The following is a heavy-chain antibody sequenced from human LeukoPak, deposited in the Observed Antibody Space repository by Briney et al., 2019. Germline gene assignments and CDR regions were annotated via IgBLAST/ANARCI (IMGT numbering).Heavy chain of an antibody. CDR3: AREIRGYYYLDV. CDR1: GYSFTSYD. V-gene: IGHV1-8*01. CDR2: MNPTSGNT. Sequence: AAVKVSFKASGYSFTSYDIDWVRQAAGQGLEWMGWMNPTSGNTVYAQKFQGRVSMTRDTSMTTAYMELFSLKPEDTALYFCAREIRGYYYLDVWGTGTTVTVSS. J-gene: IGHJ6*03.